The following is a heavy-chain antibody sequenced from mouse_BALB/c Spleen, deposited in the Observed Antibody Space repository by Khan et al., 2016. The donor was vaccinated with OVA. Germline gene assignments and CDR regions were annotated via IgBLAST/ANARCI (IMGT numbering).Heavy chain of an antibody. Sequence: IQLVQSGPELVKPGTSVKMSCKASGYIFTNYLIHWVKQKPGQGLEWIGYINPYNGVTKYNEKFKGKATLTSDKSSITAYMELSSLTSEASAVYYCARGNWQSYYFDYWGQGSTLTVSS. J-gene: IGHJ2*01. CDR1: GYIFTNYL. D-gene: IGHD4-1*01. CDR2: INPYNGVT. V-gene: IGHV1S136*01. CDR3: ARGNWQSYYFDY.